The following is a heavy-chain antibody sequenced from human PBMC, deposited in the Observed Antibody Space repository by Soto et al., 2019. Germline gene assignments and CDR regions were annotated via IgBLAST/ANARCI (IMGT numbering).Heavy chain of an antibody. CDR1: GFTFSDSY. D-gene: IGHD6-13*01. CDR3: ARGPRPSSAGTGAY. Sequence: PGGSLRLSCAASGFTFSDSYMSWIRQAPGKGLEWISYITFSGNTVYYADSLKGRFTISRDNAKNSLYLQMNRLRAEDTAVYYCARGPRPSSAGTGAYWGQGTLVTVSS. CDR2: ITFSGNTV. V-gene: IGHV3-11*04. J-gene: IGHJ4*02.